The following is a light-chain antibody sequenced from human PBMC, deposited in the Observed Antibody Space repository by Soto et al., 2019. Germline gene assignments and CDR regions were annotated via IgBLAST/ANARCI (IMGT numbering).Light chain of an antibody. CDR1: QSVSSY. CDR2: GAS. CDR3: KKYRDWRWSL. Sequence: EILMTQSPAALSVSPGEGATLSCRASQSVSSYLAWYQQKPGQVPRLLIYGASTRATGTPARFSGSGSGKEFTLTIRGRQSEDIPVYYCKKYRDWRWSLLGGGTKGEI. J-gene: IGKJ4*01. V-gene: IGKV3-15*01.